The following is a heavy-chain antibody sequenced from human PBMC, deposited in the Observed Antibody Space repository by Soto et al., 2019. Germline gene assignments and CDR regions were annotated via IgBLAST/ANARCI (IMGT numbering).Heavy chain of an antibody. CDR3: ASAVYDSSGPYDY. D-gene: IGHD3-22*01. CDR2: IYYSGST. Sequence: PSETLSLTCTFSGSSISSGDNYWSSIRQPPGKGLEWIGYIYYSGSTYYNPSLESRVTISVDTSQNPLSLKLISVTAADTAVYYCASAVYDSSGPYDYWGQGTLVTV. CDR1: GSSISSGDNY. V-gene: IGHV4-30-4*01. J-gene: IGHJ4*02.